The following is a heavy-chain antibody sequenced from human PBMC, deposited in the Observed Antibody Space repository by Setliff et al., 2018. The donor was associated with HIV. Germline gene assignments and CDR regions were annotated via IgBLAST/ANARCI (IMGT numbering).Heavy chain of an antibody. CDR2: IYHSATT. D-gene: IGHD5-12*01. CDR3: ARQNSGYAPGPFDY. V-gene: IGHV4-38-2*01. J-gene: IGHJ4*02. CDR1: GESLSDY. Sequence: PSETLSLTCAVYGESLSDYWGWIRQPPGKGLEWIGSIYHSATTYYNPSLWGRVTISIDTSKNQFSLKLSPVTAADTAVYYCARQNSGYAPGPFDYWGQGILVTVSS.